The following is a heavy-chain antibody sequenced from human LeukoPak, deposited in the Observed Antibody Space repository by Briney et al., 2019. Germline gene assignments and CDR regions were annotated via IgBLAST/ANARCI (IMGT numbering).Heavy chain of an antibody. D-gene: IGHD1-26*01. J-gene: IGHJ4*02. CDR2: IRYDGSNK. CDR1: GFTFSSYA. Sequence: PGGSLRLSCAASGFTFSSYAMSWVRQAPGKGLEWVAFIRYDGSNKYYADSVKGRFTISRDNSKNTLYLQMNSLRAEDTAVYYCAKVKDGIVGAFDYWGQGTLVTVSS. CDR3: AKVKDGIVGAFDY. V-gene: IGHV3-30*02.